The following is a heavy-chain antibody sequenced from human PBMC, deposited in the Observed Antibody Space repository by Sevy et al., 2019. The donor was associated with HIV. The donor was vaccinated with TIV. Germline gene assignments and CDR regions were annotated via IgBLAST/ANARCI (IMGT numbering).Heavy chain of an antibody. D-gene: IGHD2-15*01. CDR3: AKGNYGGSLFDY. CDR2: IRYDGSNK. Sequence: GGSLRLSCAASGFTFSSYGMHWVGQAPGKGLEWVAFIRYDGSNKYYADSVKGRFTISRDNSKNTLYLQMNSLRAEDTAVYYCAKGNYGGSLFDYWGQGSLVTVSS. V-gene: IGHV3-30*02. CDR1: GFTFSSYG. J-gene: IGHJ4*02.